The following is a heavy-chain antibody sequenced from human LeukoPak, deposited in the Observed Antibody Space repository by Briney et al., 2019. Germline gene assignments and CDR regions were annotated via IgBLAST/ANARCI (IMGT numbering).Heavy chain of an antibody. D-gene: IGHD3-9*01. CDR3: ATGSYDILTGYPHYYGMDV. Sequence: SGGSLRLSCAASGFTFSSYAMHWVRQAPGKGLEWVSVIYSGGSTYYADSVKGRFTISRDNSKNTLYLQMNSLRAEDTAVYYCATGSYDILTGYPHYYGMDVWGQGTTVTVSS. CDR2: IYSGGST. CDR1: GFTFSSYA. J-gene: IGHJ6*02. V-gene: IGHV3-66*01.